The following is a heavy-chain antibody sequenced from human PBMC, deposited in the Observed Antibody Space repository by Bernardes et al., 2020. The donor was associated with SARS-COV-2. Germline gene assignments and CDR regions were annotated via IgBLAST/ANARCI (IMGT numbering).Heavy chain of an antibody. D-gene: IGHD2-2*01. CDR2: ISAYNGNT. J-gene: IGHJ5*02. CDR1: GYTFTSYG. V-gene: IGHV1-18*01. Sequence: SVKVSCKASGYTFTSYGISWVRQAPGQGLEWMGWISAYNGNTNYAQKLQGRVTMTTDTSTSTAYMELRSLRSDDTAVYYCARDAFDIVVVPAAIRGDNWFDPWGQGPLVTVSS. CDR3: ARDAFDIVVVPAAIRGDNWFDP.